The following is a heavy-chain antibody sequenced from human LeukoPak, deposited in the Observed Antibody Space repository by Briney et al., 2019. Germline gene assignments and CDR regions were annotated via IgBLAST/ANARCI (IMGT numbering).Heavy chain of an antibody. CDR3: ARRIPRIVVVVAATWFDH. J-gene: IGHJ5*02. D-gene: IGHD2-15*01. CDR2: INPTSGGT. V-gene: IGHV1-2*02. Sequence: ASVKVSCKASGYTFTGYYMHWVRQARGQGVEWMGWINPTSGGTNYAQKSQGGVTMTRDTSISTDYMELRRLKTDDTAVYYWARRIPRIVVVVAATWFDHWGQGTLVTVSS. CDR1: GYTFTGYY.